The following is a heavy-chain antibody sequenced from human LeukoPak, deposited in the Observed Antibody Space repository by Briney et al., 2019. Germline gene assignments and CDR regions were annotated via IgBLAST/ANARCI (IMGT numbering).Heavy chain of an antibody. J-gene: IGHJ4*02. V-gene: IGHV3-33*01. Sequence: GGTLRLSCAASGFTFSSYGMHWGRQAPGKGLEWGALIWYDGSNKYYTDSVQRRLTISRDNSKNTLYLQMNSLRAEDTAIYYCAREGPRGNSQFDYWGQGTLVTASS. D-gene: IGHD2/OR15-2a*01. CDR3: AREGPRGNSQFDY. CDR2: IWYDGSNK. CDR1: GFTFSSYG.